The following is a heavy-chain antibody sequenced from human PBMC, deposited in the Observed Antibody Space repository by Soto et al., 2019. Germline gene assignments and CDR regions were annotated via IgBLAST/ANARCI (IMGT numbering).Heavy chain of an antibody. D-gene: IGHD6-13*01. Sequence: ASVKVSCKASGYTFTSYGISWVRQAPGQGLEWMGWISAYNGNTNYAQKLQGRVTMTTDTSTSTAYMELRSLRSDDTAVYYCAYERYSSSSGPFEIWGQGTMVTVSS. V-gene: IGHV1-18*01. CDR1: GYTFTSYG. CDR3: AYERYSSSSGPFEI. CDR2: ISAYNGNT. J-gene: IGHJ3*02.